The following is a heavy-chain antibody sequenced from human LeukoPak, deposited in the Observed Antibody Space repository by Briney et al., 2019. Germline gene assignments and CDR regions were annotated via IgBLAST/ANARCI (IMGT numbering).Heavy chain of an antibody. V-gene: IGHV3-23*01. Sequence: PGGSLRLSCAASGFTFSSYAMSWVRQAPGKGLEWVSTISGSGAYTYYADSVKGRFTISRDNSKNTLYLQMNSLRAEDTAVYYCVKYFASGSYYKLPHWGQGTLVTVSS. CDR3: VKYFASGSYYKLPH. J-gene: IGHJ1*01. CDR2: ISGSGAYT. CDR1: GFTFSSYA. D-gene: IGHD3-10*01.